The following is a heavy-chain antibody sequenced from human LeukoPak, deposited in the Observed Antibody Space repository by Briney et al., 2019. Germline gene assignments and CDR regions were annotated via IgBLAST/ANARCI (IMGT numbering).Heavy chain of an antibody. J-gene: IGHJ4*02. CDR1: GGSISSSSYY. CDR2: ANSGGNT. V-gene: IGHV4-39*07. CDR3: ARISIVGTTDFDY. Sequence: SETLSLTCTVSGGSISSSSYYWGWIRQPPGKGLEWIGSANSGGNTYYTPSLKSRVTISLDTSKNQFSLKLTSVTAADTAVYYCARISIVGTTDFDYWGQGTLVTVSS. D-gene: IGHD1-26*01.